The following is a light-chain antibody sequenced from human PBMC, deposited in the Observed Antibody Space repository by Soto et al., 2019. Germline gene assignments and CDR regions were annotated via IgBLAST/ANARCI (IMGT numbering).Light chain of an antibody. CDR2: EVS. CDR3: SAFISSSTLD. V-gene: IGLV2-14*01. J-gene: IGLJ1*01. Sequence: QSALTQPDSESGAPGQSITISCTGTSSDVRDYKYVSWYQKHPGKAPKALIYEVSNRPSDVSLRFSGSKSGTTAFLTSSGLQAEDEADYYCSAFISSSTLDFGRGTKVTV. CDR1: SSDVRDYKY.